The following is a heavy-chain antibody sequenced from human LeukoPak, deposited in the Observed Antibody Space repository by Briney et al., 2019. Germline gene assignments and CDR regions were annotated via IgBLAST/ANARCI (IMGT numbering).Heavy chain of an antibody. J-gene: IGHJ4*02. CDR1: GYTFTSYY. Sequence: ASVKVSCKASGYTFTSYYMHWVRQAPGQGLEWMGIINPSGGSTSYAQKFQGRVTMTRDMSTSTVYMELSSLRSEDTAVYYCARETTYYDILTGYYAGLRSHFDYWGQGTLVTVSS. V-gene: IGHV1-46*01. CDR3: ARETTYYDILTGYYAGLRSHFDY. CDR2: INPSGGST. D-gene: IGHD3-9*01.